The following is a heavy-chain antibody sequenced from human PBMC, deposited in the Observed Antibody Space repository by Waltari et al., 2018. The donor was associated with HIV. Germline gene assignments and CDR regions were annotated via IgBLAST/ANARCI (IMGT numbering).Heavy chain of an antibody. CDR2: IYYSGST. CDR3: ARSGSYRGYFDY. Sequence: QVQLQESGPGLVKPSETLSLTCTVSGGSISSYSWSWIRQPPGKGLELIGYIYYSGSTNYNPSLKSRVTISVDTSKNQFSLKLSSVTAADTAVYYCARSGSYRGYFDYWGQGTLVTVSS. V-gene: IGHV4-59*01. D-gene: IGHD1-26*01. J-gene: IGHJ4*02. CDR1: GGSISSYS.